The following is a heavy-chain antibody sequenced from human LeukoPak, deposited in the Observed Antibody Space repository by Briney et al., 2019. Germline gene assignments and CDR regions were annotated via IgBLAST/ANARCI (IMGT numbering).Heavy chain of an antibody. D-gene: IGHD6-19*01. CDR3: ARDTKQWLVSFWFDP. CDR2: IWYDGSNK. Sequence: GGSLRLSCAASGFTFSSYGMHWVRQAPGKGLEWVAVIWYDGSNKYYADPVKGRFTISRDNSKNTLYLQMNSLRAEDTAVYYCARDTKQWLVSFWFDPWGQGTLVTVSS. V-gene: IGHV3-33*01. J-gene: IGHJ5*02. CDR1: GFTFSSYG.